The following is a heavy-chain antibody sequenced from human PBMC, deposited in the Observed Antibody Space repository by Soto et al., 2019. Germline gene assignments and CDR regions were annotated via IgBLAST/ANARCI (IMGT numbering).Heavy chain of an antibody. J-gene: IGHJ4*02. CDR2: ISYDGSNQ. V-gene: IGHV3-30*18. CDR1: GFTFNIYG. CDR3: AKDQASGQGSFDS. Sequence: GGSLRLSCAASGFTFNIYGMHWVRQAPDKGMEWVALISYDGSNQYYADSVKGRFTISRDNSKNTLFLQMNSLRADDTAVYYCAKDQASGQGSFDSWGQGTLVTVSS.